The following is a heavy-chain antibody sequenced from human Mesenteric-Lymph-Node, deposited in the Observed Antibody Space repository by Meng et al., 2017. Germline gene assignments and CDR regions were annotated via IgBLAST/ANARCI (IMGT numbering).Heavy chain of an antibody. D-gene: IGHD4-17*01. CDR2: INTNTANP. CDR3: ARVITVTGLNWFDP. CDR1: RYTFTSYA. Sequence: HRVQAGAEVKRPWASVKVSRKASRYTFTSYAINWARQATGQGLEWLGWINTNTANPTYAQGFTGRFVFSLDTSVGTAYLEISNLEAEDTAVYFCARVITVTGLNWFDPWGQGTLVTVSS. J-gene: IGHJ5*02. V-gene: IGHV7-4-1*02.